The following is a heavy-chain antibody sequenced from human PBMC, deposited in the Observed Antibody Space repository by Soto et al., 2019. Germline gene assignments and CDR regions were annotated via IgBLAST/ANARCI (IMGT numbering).Heavy chain of an antibody. D-gene: IGHD6-6*01. CDR1: GGSITSSSYY. CDR2: IYYSGST. CDR3: AVTEYSSLNHWFVP. Sequence: QLQLQESGPGLVKPSETLSLTCTVSGGSITSSSYYWGWIRQPPGKGLEWIGSIYYSGSTYYNPSLKSRVTIAVDTSKNQFSLKVSSVTAADTAVYYCAVTEYSSLNHWFVPWGQGTLVTVSS. V-gene: IGHV4-39*01. J-gene: IGHJ5*02.